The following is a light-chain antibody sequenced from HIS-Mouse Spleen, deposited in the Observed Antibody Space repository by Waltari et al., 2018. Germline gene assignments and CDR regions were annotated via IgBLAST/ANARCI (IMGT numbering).Light chain of an antibody. CDR3: CSYAGSYNWV. J-gene: IGLJ3*02. Sequence: QSALTQPRSVSGSPGQSVPISCTGTSSDVGGYHYVSWYQQHPGKAPKLMIYEVSKRPSGVPDRFSGSKSGNTASLTISGLQAEDEADYYCCSYAGSYNWVFGGGTKLTVL. CDR1: SSDVGGYHY. V-gene: IGLV2-11*01. CDR2: EVS.